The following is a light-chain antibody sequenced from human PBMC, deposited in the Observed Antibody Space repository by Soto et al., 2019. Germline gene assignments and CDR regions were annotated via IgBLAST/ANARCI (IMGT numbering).Light chain of an antibody. CDR1: GSNIGRNY. V-gene: IGLV1-51*01. J-gene: IGLJ2*01. Sequence: QSVLTQPASLSAPPGEKVTISCSGRGSNIGRNYVSWYRQFPGTAPQLLIYDDSKRHSGVPDRLSGSRYGTSASLAIAGLQPGDEAVYYCGTWDESLGAGVFGGGTKLIVL. CDR2: DDS. CDR3: GTWDESLGAGV.